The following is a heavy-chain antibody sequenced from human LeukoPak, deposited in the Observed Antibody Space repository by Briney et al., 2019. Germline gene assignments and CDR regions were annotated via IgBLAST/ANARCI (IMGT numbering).Heavy chain of an antibody. J-gene: IGHJ6*03. CDR2: ISGDGGTT. D-gene: IGHD2-21*02. Sequence: QAGGSLRLSCTASGFSFNDFVMQWVRQVPGKNLEWVALISGDGGTTDYASSVEGRFAISRDNTQKSLFLEMNNLGTEDTALYYCAKSGLGDHGIFTGRGSPYYYYYLDVWGKGTTVIVS. CDR1: GFSFNDFV. V-gene: IGHV3-43*02. CDR3: AKSGLGDHGIFTGRGSPYYYYYLDV.